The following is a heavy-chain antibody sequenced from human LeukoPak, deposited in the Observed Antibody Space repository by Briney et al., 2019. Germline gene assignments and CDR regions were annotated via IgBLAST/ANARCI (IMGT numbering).Heavy chain of an antibody. CDR2: ISYDGSNK. D-gene: IGHD6-13*01. J-gene: IGHJ4*02. CDR1: GFTFSSYA. CDR3: GEGQQLVETFDY. Sequence: AGRSLRLSCAASGFTFSSYAMHWVRQAPGKGLEWVAVISYDGSNKYYADSVKGRFTISRDNSKNTLYLQMNSLGAEDTAVYYCGEGQQLVETFDYWGQGTLVTVSS. V-gene: IGHV3-30-3*01.